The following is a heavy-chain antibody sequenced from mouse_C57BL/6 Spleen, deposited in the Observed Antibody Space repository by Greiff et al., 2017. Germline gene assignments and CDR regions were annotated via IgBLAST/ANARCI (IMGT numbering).Heavy chain of an antibody. Sequence: QVQLQQSGAELVRPGASVKLSCKASGYTFTDYYINWVKQRPGQGLEWIARIYPGSGNTYYNEKFKGKATLTAEKSSSTAYMQLSSLTSEDSAVYFCARAYYGNYGGVLDVWGTGTTVTVSS. CDR1: GYTFTDYY. J-gene: IGHJ1*03. CDR2: IYPGSGNT. CDR3: ARAYYGNYGGVLDV. V-gene: IGHV1-76*01. D-gene: IGHD2-10*01.